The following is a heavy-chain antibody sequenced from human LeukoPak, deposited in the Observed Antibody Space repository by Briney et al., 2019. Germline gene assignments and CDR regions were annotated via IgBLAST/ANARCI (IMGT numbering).Heavy chain of an antibody. CDR3: ARARIAARRGFDY. Sequence: PSETLSLTCAVYGGSFSGYYWSWIRQPPGKGLEWIGEINHSGSTNYNPSLKSRVTTSVDTSKNQFSLKLSSVTAADTAVYYCARARIAARRGFDYWGQGTLVTVSS. D-gene: IGHD6-6*01. CDR2: INHSGST. J-gene: IGHJ4*02. CDR1: GGSFSGYY. V-gene: IGHV4-34*01.